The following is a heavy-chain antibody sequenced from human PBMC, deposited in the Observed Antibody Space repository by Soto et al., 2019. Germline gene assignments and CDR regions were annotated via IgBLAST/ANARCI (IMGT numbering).Heavy chain of an antibody. V-gene: IGHV4-39*01. J-gene: IGHJ5*02. CDR3: ARLGLGSGDNWFDP. CDR2: IYYSGST. CDR1: GGSISSSGYY. D-gene: IGHD3-10*01. Sequence: SETLSLTCTVSGGSISSSGYYWGWIRQHPGKGLEWIGSIYYSGSTYYNPSLKSRVTISVDTSKNQFSLKLSSVTAADTAVYYCARLGLGSGDNWFDPWGQGTLVTVSS.